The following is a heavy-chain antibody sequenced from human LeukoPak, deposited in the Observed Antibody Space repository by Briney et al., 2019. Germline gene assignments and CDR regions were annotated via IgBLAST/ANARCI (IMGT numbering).Heavy chain of an antibody. CDR3: ARQGISSGWYTTAVYYFDY. V-gene: IGHV4-34*01. J-gene: IGHJ4*02. CDR1: GGSFSGYY. Sequence: SETLSITCAVYGGSFSGYYWSWIRQPPGKGLEWIGEINHSGSTNYNPSLKSRVTISVDTSKNQFSLKLSSVAAADTAVYYCARQGISSGWYTTAVYYFDYWGQGTLVTVSS. D-gene: IGHD6-19*01. CDR2: INHSGST.